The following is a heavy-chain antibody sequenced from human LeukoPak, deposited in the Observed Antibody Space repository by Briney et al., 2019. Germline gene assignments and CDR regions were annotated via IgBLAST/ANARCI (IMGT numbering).Heavy chain of an antibody. V-gene: IGHV3-33*01. CDR3: ARVHLSYDSSGYTLGY. CDR1: GLTFSSYG. Sequence: PGGSLRLSCAASGLTFSSYGMHWVRQAPGKGLEWVAVIWYDGSNKYYADSVKGRFTISRDNSKNTLYLQMNSLRAEDTAVYYCARVHLSYDSSGYTLGYWGQGTLVTVSS. CDR2: IWYDGSNK. D-gene: IGHD3-22*01. J-gene: IGHJ4*02.